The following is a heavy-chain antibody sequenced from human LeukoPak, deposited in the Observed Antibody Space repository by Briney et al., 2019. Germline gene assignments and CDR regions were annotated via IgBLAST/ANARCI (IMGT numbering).Heavy chain of an antibody. V-gene: IGHV4-34*01. CDR2: INHSGST. J-gene: IGHJ3*02. CDR1: GGSFSGYY. Sequence: PSETLSLTCAVYGGSFSGYYWSWIRQPPGKGLEWIGEINHSGSTNYNPSLKSRVTISVDTSKNQFSLKLSSVTAADTAVYYCARFSMIVVVTPFDIWGQGTMVTVSS. D-gene: IGHD3-22*01. CDR3: ARFSMIVVVTPFDI.